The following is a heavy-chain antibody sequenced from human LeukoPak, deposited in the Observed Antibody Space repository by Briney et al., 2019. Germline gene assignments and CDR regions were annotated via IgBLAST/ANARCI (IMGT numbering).Heavy chain of an antibody. J-gene: IGHJ6*03. V-gene: IGHV3-21*01. CDR2: ISSSGSYI. CDR1: GFTFNSYS. Sequence: GGSLRLSCTASGFTFNSYSMNWVRQAPGKGLEWVSSISSSGSYIYYADSMKGRFNISRDNAKNSVDLQMNSLRVEDTAVYYCARVAAAGTGIFANFYYSMDIWGKGTTVTISS. D-gene: IGHD6-13*01. CDR3: ARVAAAGTGIFANFYYSMDI.